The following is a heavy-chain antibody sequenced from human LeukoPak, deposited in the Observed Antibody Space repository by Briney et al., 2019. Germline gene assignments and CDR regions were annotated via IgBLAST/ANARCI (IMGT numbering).Heavy chain of an antibody. Sequence: SVKVSCKASGGTFSSYAISWVRQAPGQGLEWMGGIIPIFGTANYAQKFQGRVTITTDESTSTAYMELSSLRSEDTAVYYCARTGVATIPWYFDYWGQGTLVTVSS. CDR3: ARTGVATIPWYFDY. J-gene: IGHJ4*02. CDR2: IIPIFGTA. D-gene: IGHD5-24*01. CDR1: GGTFSSYA. V-gene: IGHV1-69*05.